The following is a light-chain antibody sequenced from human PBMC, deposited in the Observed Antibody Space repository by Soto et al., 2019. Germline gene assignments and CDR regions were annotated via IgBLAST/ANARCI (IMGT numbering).Light chain of an antibody. CDR3: QQYGSSPYT. V-gene: IGKV3-20*01. J-gene: IGKJ2*01. CDR2: GAS. Sequence: EIVLTQSPGTLSLSPGERATLSCRASQSVSSSYLAWYQQKPGQAPRLLIYGASSRATGIPDRFSGSGSGTDFTLTISRLEAEDFAVYYCQQYGSSPYTFGQGTKVEIK. CDR1: QSVSSSY.